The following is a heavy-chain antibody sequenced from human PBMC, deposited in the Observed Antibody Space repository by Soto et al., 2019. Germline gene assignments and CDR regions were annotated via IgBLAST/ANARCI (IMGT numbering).Heavy chain of an antibody. D-gene: IGHD6-19*01. CDR2: ISSSSSYI. CDR3: ARDPEQWSLYYYYGMDV. J-gene: IGHJ6*02. V-gene: IGHV3-21*01. Sequence: GGSLRLSCAASGFTFSSYSMNWVRQAPGKGLEWVSSISSSSSYIYYADSVKGRFTISRDNAKNSLYLQMNSLRAEDTAVYYCARDPEQWSLYYYYGMDVWGQGTTVTVSS. CDR1: GFTFSSYS.